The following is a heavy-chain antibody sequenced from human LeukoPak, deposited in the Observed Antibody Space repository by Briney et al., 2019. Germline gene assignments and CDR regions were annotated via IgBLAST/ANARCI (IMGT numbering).Heavy chain of an antibody. CDR3: ARPKESATPFRAFDI. J-gene: IGHJ3*02. V-gene: IGHV1-2*02. CDR1: GYTFTDYY. Sequence: ASVKVSCKASGYTFTDYYIHWVRQAPGQGLEWMGWINPNSGGTNYAQNFQGRLTMTRDTSISTAYMELSRLRSDDTAVYYCARPKESATPFRAFDIWGQGAMVTVSS. CDR2: INPNSGGT. D-gene: IGHD2-2*02.